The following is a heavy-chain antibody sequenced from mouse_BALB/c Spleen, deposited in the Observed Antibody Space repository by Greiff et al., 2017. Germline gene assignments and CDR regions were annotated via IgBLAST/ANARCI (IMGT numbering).Heavy chain of an antibody. Sequence: EVQVVESGGGLVKPGGSLKLSCAASGFTFSSYAMSWVRQSPEKRLEWVAEISSGGSYTYYPDTVTGRFTISRDNAKNTLYLEMSSLRSEDTAMYYCARKIIYYGYDGAMDYWGQGTSGTVSS. J-gene: IGHJ4*01. V-gene: IGHV5-9-4*01. CDR1: GFTFSSYA. CDR2: ISSGGSYT. CDR3: ARKIIYYGYDGAMDY. D-gene: IGHD2-2*01.